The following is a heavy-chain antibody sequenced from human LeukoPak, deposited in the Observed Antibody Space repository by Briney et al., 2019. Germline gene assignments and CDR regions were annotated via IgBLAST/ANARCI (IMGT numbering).Heavy chain of an antibody. CDR1: GFTFSSYG. V-gene: IGHV3-23*01. D-gene: IGHD1-26*01. CDR3: AKEGVGATYFDY. J-gene: IGHJ4*02. CDR2: ISGSGGST. Sequence: GGTLRLSCAASGFTFSSYGMSWVRQAPGKGLEWVSAISGSGGSTYYADSVKGRFTISRDNSKNTLYLQMNSLRAEDTAVYYCAKEGVGATYFDYWGQGTLVTVSS.